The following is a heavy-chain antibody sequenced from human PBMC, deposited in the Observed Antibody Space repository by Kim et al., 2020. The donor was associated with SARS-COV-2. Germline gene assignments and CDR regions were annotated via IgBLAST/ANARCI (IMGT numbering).Heavy chain of an antibody. CDR1: GGSFDSTDYL. V-gene: IGHV4-39*01. Sequence: SETLSLTCTVSGGSFDSTDYLWAWIHQPPGKGLEWIGTISSRGTNYYNPSLESRPNMSLDTSKSQFSLKMSSVTAADTALYYCARQGGVGRSFDDWGQG. CDR2: ISSRGTN. J-gene: IGHJ4*02. CDR3: ARQGGVGRSFDD. D-gene: IGHD3-16*01.